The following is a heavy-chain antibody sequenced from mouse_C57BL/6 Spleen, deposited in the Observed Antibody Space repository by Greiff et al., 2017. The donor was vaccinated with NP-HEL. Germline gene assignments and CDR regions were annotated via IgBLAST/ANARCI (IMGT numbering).Heavy chain of an antibody. Sequence: VQLQQSGAELVKPGASVKLSCKASGYTFTSYWMHWVKQRPGQGLEWIGMIHPNSGSTNYNEKFKSKATLTVDKSSSTAYMQLSSLTSEDSAVYYCARDMGYYYGSSFAYWGQGTLVTVSA. CDR1: GYTFTSYW. CDR2: IHPNSGST. V-gene: IGHV1-64*01. J-gene: IGHJ3*01. D-gene: IGHD1-1*01. CDR3: ARDMGYYYGSSFAY.